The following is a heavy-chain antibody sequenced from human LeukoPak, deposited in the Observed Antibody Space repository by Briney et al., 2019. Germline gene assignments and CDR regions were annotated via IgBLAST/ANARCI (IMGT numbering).Heavy chain of an antibody. CDR2: INHSGST. CDR1: GGSFSGYY. J-gene: IGHJ4*02. D-gene: IGHD5-18*01. V-gene: IGHV4-34*01. CDR3: ARLPSGYSYGDIDY. Sequence: PSETLSLTCAVYGGSFSGYYWSWIRQPPGKGLEWIGEINHSGSTNYNPSLKSRVTISVDKSKNQFSLKLSSVTAADTAVYYCARLPSGYSYGDIDYWGQGTLVTVSS.